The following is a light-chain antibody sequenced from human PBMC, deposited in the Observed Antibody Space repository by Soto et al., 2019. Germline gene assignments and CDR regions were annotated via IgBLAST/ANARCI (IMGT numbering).Light chain of an antibody. CDR3: QQYGSSSWT. CDR1: QSVSSSY. Sequence: PGERVTLSCRASQSVSSSYLAWYQQKPGQAPRLLIYGASGRATGIPDRFSGSGSGTDFTLTISRLEPEDCAVYYCQQYGSSSWTFGQGTKVEIK. CDR2: GAS. J-gene: IGKJ1*01. V-gene: IGKV3-20*01.